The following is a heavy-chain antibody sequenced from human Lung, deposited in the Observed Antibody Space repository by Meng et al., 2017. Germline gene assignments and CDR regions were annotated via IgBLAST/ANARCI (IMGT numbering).Heavy chain of an antibody. CDR1: GGSLSGYN. J-gene: IGHJ4*02. D-gene: IGHD4-11*01. CDR3: ARGPTTMAHDFDY. CDR2: INHSGST. V-gene: IGHV4-34*01. Sequence: QGGRRLVRPCETRPPSLVVSGGSLSGYNWGWIRQPAGKGLEWIGEINHSGSTNYNPSLESRATISVDTSQNNLSLKLSSVTAADSAVYYCARGPTTMAHDFDYWGQGTLVTVSS.